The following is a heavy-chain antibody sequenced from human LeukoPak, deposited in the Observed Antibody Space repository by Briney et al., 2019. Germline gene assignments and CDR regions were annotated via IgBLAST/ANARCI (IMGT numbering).Heavy chain of an antibody. CDR2: ISYDGSDK. V-gene: IGHV3-30*18. D-gene: IGHD3-10*01. J-gene: IGHJ4*02. Sequence: GGSLRLSCAASGFSFSGYGMHWVRQAPGKGLEWVAVISYDGSDKKYGDSVKGRFTISRDNSKNTLFLQMNSLRAEDTAVYFCAKDRFGDYYFDDWGQGTLVTVSS. CDR3: AKDRFGDYYFDD. CDR1: GFSFSGYG.